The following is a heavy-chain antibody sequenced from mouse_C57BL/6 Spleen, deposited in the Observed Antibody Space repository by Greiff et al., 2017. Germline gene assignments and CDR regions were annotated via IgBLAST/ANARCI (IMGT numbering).Heavy chain of an antibody. D-gene: IGHD3-2*02. V-gene: IGHV1-64*01. CDR1: GYTFTSYW. CDR2: IHPNSGST. J-gene: IGHJ3*01. CDR3: ARRLRLRSFAY. Sequence: QVQLQQPGAELVKPGASVKLSCQASGYTFTSYWMHWVKQRPGQGLEWIGMIHPNSGSTNYNPMFKDKATLTVAKSSRTAYVQLSSLTSEDSAVYYCARRLRLRSFAYGGQGTLGTVSA.